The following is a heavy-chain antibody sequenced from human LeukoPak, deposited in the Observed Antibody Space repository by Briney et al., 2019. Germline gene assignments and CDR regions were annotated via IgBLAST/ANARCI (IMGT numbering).Heavy chain of an antibody. CDR2: IWYDGSNK. Sequence: PGGSLRLSCAASGFTFSSYGMHWVRQAPGKGLEWVAVIWYDGSNKYCADSVKGRFTISRDISKNTLYLQMNSLRAEDTAVYYCARGARDLRVPCYFDYWGQGTLVTVSS. V-gene: IGHV3-33*01. J-gene: IGHJ4*02. D-gene: IGHD1-1*01. CDR1: GFTFSSYG. CDR3: ARGARDLRVPCYFDY.